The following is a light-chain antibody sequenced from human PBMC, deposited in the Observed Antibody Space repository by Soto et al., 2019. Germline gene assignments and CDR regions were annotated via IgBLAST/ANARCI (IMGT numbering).Light chain of an antibody. V-gene: IGLV2-23*02. Sequence: QSALTQPASVSGSPGQSITISCTGTSSDVGSYNLVSWYQHHPPKAPKLMIYEVSKRPSGVSNRFSGYKSGNTASLTISGLLAEDEADYYCCAYAGSSTFVVFGGGTKLTV. CDR2: EVS. CDR3: CAYAGSSTFVV. J-gene: IGLJ2*01. CDR1: SSDVGSYNL.